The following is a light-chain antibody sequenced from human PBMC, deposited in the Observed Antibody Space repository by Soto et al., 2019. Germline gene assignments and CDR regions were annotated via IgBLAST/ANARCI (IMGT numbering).Light chain of an antibody. CDR2: DTS. CDR1: QDISDD. CDR3: QQFQSLPLT. J-gene: IGKJ4*01. V-gene: IGKV1-33*01. Sequence: DIQMTQSPSSLSASVGERVTITCQASQDISDDLNWYQQRPGKAPKLFIHDTSTLETGVPSRISGSGFGTHFSLTIYSLQSEDIGTYYCQQFQSLPLTFGGGTKVEIK.